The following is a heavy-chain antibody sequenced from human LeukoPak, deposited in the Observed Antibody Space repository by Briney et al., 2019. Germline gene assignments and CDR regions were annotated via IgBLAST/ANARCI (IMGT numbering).Heavy chain of an antibody. D-gene: IGHD2-15*01. J-gene: IGHJ6*04. CDR1: GYTFTSYD. Sequence: ASVKVSCKASGYTFTSYDINWVRQATGQGLEWMGWMNPNSGNTGYAQKFQGRVTMTRNTSISTAYMELSSLRSEDTAVYYCARGLGVISSRSKRYCSGGSCYRKGSWFDPWGKGTTVTVSS. CDR2: MNPNSGNT. V-gene: IGHV1-8*01. CDR3: ARGLGVISSRSKRYCSGGSCYRKGSWFDP.